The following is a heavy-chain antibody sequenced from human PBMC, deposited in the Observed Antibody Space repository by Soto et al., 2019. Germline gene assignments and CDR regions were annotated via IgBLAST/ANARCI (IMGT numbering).Heavy chain of an antibody. V-gene: IGHV4-4*02. CDR2: INHRGSA. Sequence: SETLSLSCAVSGASVSSTYWWSWVRQPPGKGPEWIGEINHRGSANYNPSLRSRVAMSVDISKSQFSLRLTSVTAADTAVYYCARYNAASGTYYFDYWGQGALVTVSS. CDR1: GASVSSTYW. J-gene: IGHJ4*02. CDR3: ARYNAASGTYYFDY. D-gene: IGHD6-13*01.